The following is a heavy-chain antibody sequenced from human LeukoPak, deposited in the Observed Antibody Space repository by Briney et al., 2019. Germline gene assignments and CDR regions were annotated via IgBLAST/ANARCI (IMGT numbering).Heavy chain of an antibody. CDR3: ARVEGLYYYYYMDV. Sequence: ASVTLSFTCSGYTFTIYGISWVRQRPGQGLERMGWISAYNGNTNNAQKLPGRVTMTTDTSTSTAYMELRSLRSDDTAVYYCARVEGLYYYYYMDVWGKGTTVTVSS. J-gene: IGHJ6*03. CDR1: GYTFTIYG. V-gene: IGHV1-18*01. CDR2: ISAYNGNT. D-gene: IGHD3-3*01.